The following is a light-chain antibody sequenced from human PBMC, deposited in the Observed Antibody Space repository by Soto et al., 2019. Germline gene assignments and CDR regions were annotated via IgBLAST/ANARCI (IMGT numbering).Light chain of an antibody. J-gene: IGLJ3*02. CDR3: SSYTSSSTRV. Sequence: QSALTQPASVSGSPGQSITISCTGTSSDVGDYNYVSWYQQHPGKVPKLLIYQVSNRPSGVSDRFSGSKSGNTASLFISGLQAEDEADYYCSSYTSSSTRVFGGGTKLTV. CDR2: QVS. CDR1: SSDVGDYNY. V-gene: IGLV2-14*01.